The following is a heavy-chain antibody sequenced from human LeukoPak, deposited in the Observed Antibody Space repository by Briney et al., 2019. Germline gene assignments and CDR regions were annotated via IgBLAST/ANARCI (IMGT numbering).Heavy chain of an antibody. J-gene: IGHJ4*02. CDR3: AREQWYCSSTSCYSYFDY. V-gene: IGHV4-59*12. CDR1: GGSFSSYY. CDR2: IYYSGST. Sequence: PSETLSLTCAVYGGSFSSYYWSWIRQPPGKGLEWIGYIYYSGSTNYNPSLKSRVTISVDTSKNQFSLKLSSVTAADTAVYYCAREQWYCSSTSCYSYFDYWGQGTLVTVSS. D-gene: IGHD2-2*01.